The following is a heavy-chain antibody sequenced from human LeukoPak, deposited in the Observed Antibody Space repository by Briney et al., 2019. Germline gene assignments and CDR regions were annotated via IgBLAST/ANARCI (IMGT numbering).Heavy chain of an antibody. J-gene: IGHJ4*02. CDR1: GYTFTGYY. V-gene: IGHV1-2*02. Sequence: ASVKVSCRASGYTFTGYYMHWVRQAPGQGLEWMGWINPNSGGTNYAQKFQGRVTMTRDTSISTAYMELSRLRSDDTAVYYCARDIGTSGSLVWFYWGQGTLVTVSS. CDR2: INPNSGGT. D-gene: IGHD1-26*01. CDR3: ARDIGTSGSLVWFY.